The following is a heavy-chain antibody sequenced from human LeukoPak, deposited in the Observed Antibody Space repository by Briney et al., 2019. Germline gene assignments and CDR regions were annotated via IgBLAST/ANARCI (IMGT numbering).Heavy chain of an antibody. J-gene: IGHJ3*02. CDR3: ARQSGAYDAFDI. V-gene: IGHV4-30-4*08. CDR1: GGSISSSSYS. Sequence: SETLSLTCTVSGGSISSSSYSWGWIRQPPGKGLEWIGYIYYSGSTYYNPSLKSRVTTSVDTSKNQFSLKLSSVTAADTAVYYCARQSGAYDAFDIWGQGTMVTVSS. CDR2: IYYSGST. D-gene: IGHD1-26*01.